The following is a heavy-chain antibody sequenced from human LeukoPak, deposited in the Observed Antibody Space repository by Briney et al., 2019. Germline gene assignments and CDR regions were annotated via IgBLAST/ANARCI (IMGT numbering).Heavy chain of an antibody. CDR1: GFTFSSYG. CDR3: ARKPLSYSDYEVDY. CDR2: ISYDGSNK. Sequence: GGSLRLSCAASGFTFSSYGMHWVRQAPGKGLERVAVISYDGSNKYYADSVKGRFTISRDNSKNTLYLQMNSLRAEDTAVYYCARKPLSYSDYEVDYWGQGTLVTVSS. D-gene: IGHD4-11*01. V-gene: IGHV3-30*03. J-gene: IGHJ4*02.